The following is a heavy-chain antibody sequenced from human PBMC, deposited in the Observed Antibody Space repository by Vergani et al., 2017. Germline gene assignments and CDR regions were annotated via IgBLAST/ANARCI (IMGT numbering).Heavy chain of an antibody. V-gene: IGHV4-39*01. Sequence: QLQLQESGPGLVKPSATLSLTCSVSGASIRSSNYYWCWIRQPPGKGLDWIASIYYSRSTYYNPSLKSRVTISVDTSKNRFSRKLSSVTAADTAVYFCAGHSTVEWLVKLGWIDPWGQGILVTVSS. CDR1: GASIRSSNYY. CDR3: AGHSTVEWLVKLGWIDP. J-gene: IGHJ5*02. D-gene: IGHD6-19*01. CDR2: IYYSRST.